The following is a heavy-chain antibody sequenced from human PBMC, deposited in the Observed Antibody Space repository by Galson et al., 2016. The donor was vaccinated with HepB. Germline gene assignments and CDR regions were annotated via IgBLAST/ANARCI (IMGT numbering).Heavy chain of an antibody. D-gene: IGHD2-2*02. CDR1: GFTLTHYG. Sequence: SLRLSCATSGFTLTHYGMLWVRQAPGKGLEWVAVIWYDGSYKYYADSVEGRFTIPRDISENTVYLQMNSLRCEDTAVYYCAREIPHMVHGGLDYWGQGTLVTVSS. CDR2: IWYDGSYK. J-gene: IGHJ4*02. CDR3: AREIPHMVHGGLDY. V-gene: IGHV3-33*01.